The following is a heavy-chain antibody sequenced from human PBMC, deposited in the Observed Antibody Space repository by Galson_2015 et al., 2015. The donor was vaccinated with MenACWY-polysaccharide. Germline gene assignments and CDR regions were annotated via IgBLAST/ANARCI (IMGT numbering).Heavy chain of an antibody. V-gene: IGHV3-49*03. J-gene: IGHJ3*02. D-gene: IGHD3-22*01. CDR2: IRSKAYGGTQ. CDR3: TSVSAYPRDSSGLLDAFHI. Sequence: SLRLSCAASGFIFGDYGMNWLRQAPGKGLEWIRLIRSKAYGGTQESAATVKGRFTMSRDDYRRIAYLQMISMNTEGTAVYYCTSVSAYPRDSSGLLDAFHIWRQVTIVTV. CDR1: GFIFGDYG.